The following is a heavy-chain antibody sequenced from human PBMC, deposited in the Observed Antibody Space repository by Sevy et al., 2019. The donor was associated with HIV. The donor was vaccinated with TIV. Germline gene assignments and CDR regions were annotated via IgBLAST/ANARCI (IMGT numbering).Heavy chain of an antibody. CDR2: ISSNGLST. CDR3: AKDVPRDFWSAYSPGYFDY. D-gene: IGHD3-3*01. CDR1: GFRFDYYA. J-gene: IGHJ4*02. V-gene: IGHV3-23*01. Sequence: GGSLRLSCAVSGFRFDYYAMTWVRQAPGKGLEWVSTISSNGLSTYYTDSGKGRFTIFRDNLKNTQYLQMNSLRVEDTVVYFCAKDVPRDFWSAYSPGYFDYWGQGSLVTVSS.